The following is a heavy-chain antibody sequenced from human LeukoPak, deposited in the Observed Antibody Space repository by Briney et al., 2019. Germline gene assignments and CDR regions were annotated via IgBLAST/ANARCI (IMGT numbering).Heavy chain of an antibody. J-gene: IGHJ4*02. Sequence: ASVKVSCKASGYTFTSYGISWVRQAPGQGLEWMGWTSAYNGNTNYAQKLQGRVTMTTDTSTSTAYMELRSLRAEDTAVYYCAKAKTPQVAGSFDYWGQGTLVTVSS. V-gene: IGHV1-18*01. CDR2: TSAYNGNT. CDR3: AKAKTPQVAGSFDY. D-gene: IGHD6-19*01. CDR1: GYTFTSYG.